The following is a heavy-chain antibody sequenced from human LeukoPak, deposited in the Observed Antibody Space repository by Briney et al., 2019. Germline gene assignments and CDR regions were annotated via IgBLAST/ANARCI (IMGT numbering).Heavy chain of an antibody. CDR1: GFTFSSYS. J-gene: IGHJ4*02. V-gene: IGHV3-48*01. Sequence: GGSLRLSCAASGFTFSSYSMNWVRQAPGKGLEWVSYISSSSSTIYYADSVKGRFTISRDNAKNSLYLQMNSQRAEDTAVYYCARDRRFLEWLPRGDFDYWGQGTLVTVSS. CDR3: ARDRRFLEWLPRGDFDY. D-gene: IGHD3-3*01. CDR2: ISSSSSTI.